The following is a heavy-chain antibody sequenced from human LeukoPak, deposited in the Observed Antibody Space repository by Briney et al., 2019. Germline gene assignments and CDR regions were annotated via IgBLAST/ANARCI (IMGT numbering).Heavy chain of an antibody. CDR1: GGSFSGYY. D-gene: IGHD3-3*01. J-gene: IGHJ3*02. Sequence: SETLSLTCAVYGGSFSGYYWSWLRRPPGKGLEWIGEINHSGGTNYNPSLKSRVTISVDTSKNQFSLKQSSVTAADTAVYYCARGFLEWLLSNDAFDIWGQGTMVTVSS. CDR3: ARGFLEWLLSNDAFDI. V-gene: IGHV4-34*01. CDR2: INHSGGT.